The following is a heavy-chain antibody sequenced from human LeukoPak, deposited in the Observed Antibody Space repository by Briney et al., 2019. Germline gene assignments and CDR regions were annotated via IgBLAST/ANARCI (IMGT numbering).Heavy chain of an antibody. V-gene: IGHV4-59*01. J-gene: IGHJ3*02. Sequence: SETLSLTCTVSGGSISSYYWSWIRQPPGKGLEWIGYMSYSGSTNYNPSLKSRVTISIDTSKNQFSLKLSSVTAADTAVYYCARDSRAGQNAFDIWGQGTMVTVSS. D-gene: IGHD6-25*01. CDR1: GGSISSYY. CDR3: ARDSRAGQNAFDI. CDR2: MSYSGST.